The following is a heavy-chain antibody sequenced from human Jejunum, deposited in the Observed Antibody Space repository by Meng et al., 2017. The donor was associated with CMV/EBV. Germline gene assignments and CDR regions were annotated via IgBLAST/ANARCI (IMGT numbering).Heavy chain of an antibody. Sequence: RQAPGKGLEWVSSITSGTSYIYSSSSYIFYVDSVKGRFTISRDNAKNSLYLQMDSLGAEDTAVYYCAKDPTYMIFAVGIPTYFDYWGQGTLVTVSS. CDR2: ITSGTSYIYSSSSYI. D-gene: IGHD3/OR15-3a*01. J-gene: IGHJ4*02. V-gene: IGHV3-21*04. CDR3: AKDPTYMIFAVGIPTYFDY.